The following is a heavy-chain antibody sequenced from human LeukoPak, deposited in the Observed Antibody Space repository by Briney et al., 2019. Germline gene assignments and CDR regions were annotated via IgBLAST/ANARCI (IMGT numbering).Heavy chain of an antibody. V-gene: IGHV3-48*03. D-gene: IGHD4-17*01. Sequence: GGSLRLSCAASGFTFSSYEMNWVRQAPGKGLEWVSYISSSGSTIYYADSVKGRFTISRDNAKNSLYLQMNSLRAEDTAVYYCASTHYGWFDPWGQGTLVTVSS. CDR1: GFTFSSYE. J-gene: IGHJ5*02. CDR2: ISSSGSTI. CDR3: ASTHYGWFDP.